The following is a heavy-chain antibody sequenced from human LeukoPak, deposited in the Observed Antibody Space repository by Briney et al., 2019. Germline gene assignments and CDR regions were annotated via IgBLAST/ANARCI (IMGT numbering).Heavy chain of an antibody. CDR3: AKDGTQTNSYYDY. CDR2: ISGSGGST. D-gene: IGHD1-14*01. V-gene: IGHV3-23*01. J-gene: IGHJ4*02. CDR1: GFTFSSYG. Sequence: GGSLRLSCAVSGFTFSSYGMSWVRQAPGKGLDWVSGISGSGGSTYYADSVKGRFTISRDNSKNTLYLQMNNLRPGDTAVYYCAKDGTQTNSYYDYWGQGTLVTVSS.